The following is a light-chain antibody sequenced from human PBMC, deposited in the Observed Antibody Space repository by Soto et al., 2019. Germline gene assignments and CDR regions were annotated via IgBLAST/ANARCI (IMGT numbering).Light chain of an antibody. CDR1: HSVSSS. V-gene: IGKV3-15*01. CDR2: GAS. Sequence: EIVLTQSPGTLSVSPWERATLSCRASHSVSSSLAWYQQKPGQAPRLLIYGASTGATGIPARFSASGSGTDFTLTISSLQSEDFAVYYCLQYNNWPLTFGGGTKVDIK. CDR3: LQYNNWPLT. J-gene: IGKJ4*01.